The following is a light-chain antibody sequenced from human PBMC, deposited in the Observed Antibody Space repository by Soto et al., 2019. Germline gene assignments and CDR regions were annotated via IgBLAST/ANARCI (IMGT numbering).Light chain of an antibody. V-gene: IGKV3-20*01. CDR1: QSVSSNY. CDR2: GAS. J-gene: IGKJ4*01. Sequence: EIVLMPSPGTLSLSPGDRATLSCRASQSVSSNYLAWYQQKPGQAPRLLIYGASSRATGIPDRFSGSGSGTDFTLTISRLEPEDFAVYYCQRYGTSLPLTFGGGTKVDIK. CDR3: QRYGTSLPLT.